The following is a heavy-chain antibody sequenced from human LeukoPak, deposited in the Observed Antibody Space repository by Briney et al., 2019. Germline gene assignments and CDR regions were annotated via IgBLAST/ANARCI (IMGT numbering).Heavy chain of an antibody. Sequence: SETLSLTCTVSGGSISSYYWRWIGQPPGKGLEWIGYIYTSGSTNYNPSLKSRVTISVDTSKNQFSLKLSSVTAADTAVYYCSRNNIGYSLAYYYYYYMDVWGKGTTVTVSS. D-gene: IGHD4-11*01. CDR2: IYTSGST. J-gene: IGHJ6*03. CDR3: SRNNIGYSLAYYYYYYMDV. CDR1: GGSISSYY. V-gene: IGHV4-4*09.